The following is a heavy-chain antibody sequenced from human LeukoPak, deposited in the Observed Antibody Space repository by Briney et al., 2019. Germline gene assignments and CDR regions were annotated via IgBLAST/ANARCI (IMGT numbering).Heavy chain of an antibody. J-gene: IGHJ4*02. CDR3: ARGLQLWSFRYFDY. D-gene: IGHD5-18*01. CDR2: IHYNGAT. V-gene: IGHV4-39*07. Sequence: SETLSLTCTVSGGSISSSNYYWGWIRQPPGKGLEWITSIHYNGATYYNLSLKSRVTISVDTSKNQFSLKLSSVTAADTAVYYCARGLQLWSFRYFDYWGQGTLVTVSS. CDR1: GGSISSSNYY.